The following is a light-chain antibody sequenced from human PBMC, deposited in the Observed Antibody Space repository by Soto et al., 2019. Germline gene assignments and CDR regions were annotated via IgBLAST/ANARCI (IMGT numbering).Light chain of an antibody. Sequence: EFVLTQTPGTLSLSPGERATLSCRASQSVSSSYLAWSQQKPGQAPRLLIYGASSRATGIPDRFSGSGSGTDFTLTISRLEPEDFAVYYCQQYGSSPLWTFGQGTNVDVK. CDR1: QSVSSSY. V-gene: IGKV3-20*01. CDR2: GAS. J-gene: IGKJ1*01. CDR3: QQYGSSPLWT.